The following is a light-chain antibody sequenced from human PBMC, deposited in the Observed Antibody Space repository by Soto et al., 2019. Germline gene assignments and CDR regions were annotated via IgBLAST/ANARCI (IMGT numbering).Light chain of an antibody. J-gene: IGKJ3*01. Sequence: DIQMTQSPSSLSASVGDRVTITCRASQSVNTYLNWYQQKSGTAPKLLIYTASTLQSGVPPRFSGSGSGTDFTLTISSLQPEDFATYYCQQSYRNPRTFGPGTKVEIK. CDR2: TAS. V-gene: IGKV1-39*01. CDR3: QQSYRNPRT. CDR1: QSVNTY.